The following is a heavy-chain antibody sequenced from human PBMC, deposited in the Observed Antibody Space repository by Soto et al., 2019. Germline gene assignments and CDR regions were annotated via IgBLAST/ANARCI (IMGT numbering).Heavy chain of an antibody. CDR1: GDSLSSADYC. Sequence: SETLSLTCTVSGDSLSSADYCWSWIRQAPGKGLEWIGYICYSGSTYHNPSLKSRTSMSIDTSKKQFSLKLTSVTAADTAVYYCAREESGLFDYWGHGRLVTVSS. CDR3: AREESGLFDY. CDR2: ICYSGST. V-gene: IGHV4-30-4*01. J-gene: IGHJ4*01. D-gene: IGHD5-12*01.